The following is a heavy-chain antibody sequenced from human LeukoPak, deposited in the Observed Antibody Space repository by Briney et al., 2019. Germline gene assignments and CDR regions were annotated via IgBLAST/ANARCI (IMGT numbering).Heavy chain of an antibody. J-gene: IGHJ4*02. CDR2: ISAYNGNT. Sequence: ASVKVSCKASGYTFTSYGISWVRQAPGQGLEWMGWISAYNGNTNYAQKLQGRVTMTTDTSTSTAYMELRSLRSDDTAVYYCARVTIMITFAGVIAERGPFDYWGQGTLVTVSS. CDR3: ARVTIMITFAGVIAERGPFDY. V-gene: IGHV1-18*01. CDR1: GYTFTSYG. D-gene: IGHD3-16*02.